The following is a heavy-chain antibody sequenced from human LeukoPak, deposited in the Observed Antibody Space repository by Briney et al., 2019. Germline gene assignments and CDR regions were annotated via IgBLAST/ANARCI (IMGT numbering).Heavy chain of an antibody. D-gene: IGHD2-2*03. Sequence: GGSLRLSCAASGFTFSGYYMAWIRQTPGKGLEWVSYIGNIATTIHYADSVKGRFTISRDNAKNSLSLQMNSLRVEDTAMYYCARMEIVIEPGADSWFDPWGQGTLVTVAS. CDR1: GFTFSGYY. V-gene: IGHV3-11*01. CDR2: IGNIATTI. CDR3: ARMEIVIEPGADSWFDP. J-gene: IGHJ5*02.